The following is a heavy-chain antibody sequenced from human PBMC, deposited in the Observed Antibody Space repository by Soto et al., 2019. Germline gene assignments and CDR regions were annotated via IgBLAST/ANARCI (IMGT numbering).Heavy chain of an antibody. CDR1: GYTFTSYG. D-gene: IGHD4-17*01. J-gene: IGHJ4*02. CDR2: SSAYNGNT. Sequence: QVQLVQSGAEVKKPGGSVKVSCKASGYTFTSYGISWVRQAPGQGLEWMGWSSAYNGNTNYAQKLQGRVTTTTDTSTSTAYMELRRLRSDDTAVYYCARDECGDPGVYWGQGTLVTVSS. CDR3: ARDECGDPGVY. V-gene: IGHV1-18*01.